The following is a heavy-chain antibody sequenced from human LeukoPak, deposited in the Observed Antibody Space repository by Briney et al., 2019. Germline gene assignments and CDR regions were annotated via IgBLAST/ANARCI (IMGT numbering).Heavy chain of an antibody. V-gene: IGHV3-23*01. CDR2: ISGSGTNT. CDR3: AKASSAGDSSSWNY. Sequence: LAGGSLRLSCAASGFTFSSYAMSWVRQAPGKGLEWVSGISGSGTNTDYADSVKGRFTISRDNSKNTLYLQMNSLRAEDTAVYYCAKASSAGDSSSWNYWGQGILVTVSS. J-gene: IGHJ4*02. CDR1: GFTFSSYA. D-gene: IGHD6-13*01.